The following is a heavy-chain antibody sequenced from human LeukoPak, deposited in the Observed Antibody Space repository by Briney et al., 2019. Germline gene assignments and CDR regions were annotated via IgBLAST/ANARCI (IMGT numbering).Heavy chain of an antibody. J-gene: IGHJ3*02. Sequence: PGASVKVSCKASGYTFTSYDINWVRQATGQGLEWMGWISAYNGNTNYAQKLQGRVTMTTDTSTSTAYMELRSLRSDDTAVYYCATEAAGPSKDAFDIWGQGTMVTVSS. D-gene: IGHD6-13*01. V-gene: IGHV1-18*01. CDR3: ATEAAGPSKDAFDI. CDR1: GYTFTSYD. CDR2: ISAYNGNT.